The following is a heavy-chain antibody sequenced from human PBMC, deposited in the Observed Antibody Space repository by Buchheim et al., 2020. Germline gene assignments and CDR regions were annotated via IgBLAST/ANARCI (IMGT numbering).Heavy chain of an antibody. D-gene: IGHD1-1*01. Sequence: QVQLQQWGAGLLKPSETLSLTCAVYGGSFSGYYWSWIRQPPGKGLEWIGEINHSGSTNYNPSLKSRVTISVDTSKNQFSLKLSSVTAADTAVYYCARENGYYYYSMDVWGQGTT. CDR3: ARENGYYYYSMDV. J-gene: IGHJ6*02. CDR1: GGSFSGYY. V-gene: IGHV4-34*01. CDR2: INHSGST.